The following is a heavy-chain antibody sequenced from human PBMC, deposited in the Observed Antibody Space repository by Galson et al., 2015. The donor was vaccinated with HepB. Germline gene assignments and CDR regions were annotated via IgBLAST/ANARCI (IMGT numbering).Heavy chain of an antibody. J-gene: IGHJ3*01. Sequence: SLRLSCAASGSSLSTYTLNWVRQSPTKGLQRVSYIRTTGENLHYAESVKGRFTVARDNAKHAVFLQMNNRRVEDTAVYYCATTRFGSGAYWTFEVWGQGTVVTVSS. CDR3: ATTRFGSGAYWTFEV. CDR1: GSSLSTYT. D-gene: IGHD3-22*01. V-gene: IGHV3-48*04. CDR2: IRTTGENL.